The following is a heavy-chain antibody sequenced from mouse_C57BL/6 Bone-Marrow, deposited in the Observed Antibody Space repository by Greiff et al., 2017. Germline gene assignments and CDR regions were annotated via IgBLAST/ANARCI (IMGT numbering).Heavy chain of an antibody. Sequence: EVQLQESGPVLVKPGASVKMSCKASGYTFTDYYMNWVKQSHGKSLEWIGVINPYNGGTSYNQKFTGKATLTVDKSSSTAYMGLNSLTSEDSAVXYCARGGYYIDYWGQGTTLTVSS. CDR3: ARGGYYIDY. CDR1: GYTFTDYY. CDR2: INPYNGGT. V-gene: IGHV1-19*01. J-gene: IGHJ2*01.